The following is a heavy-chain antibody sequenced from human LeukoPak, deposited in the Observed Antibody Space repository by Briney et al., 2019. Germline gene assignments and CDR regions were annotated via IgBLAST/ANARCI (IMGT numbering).Heavy chain of an antibody. Sequence: SETLSLTCTVSGGSIRSSYWSWIRQPPGKGLEWIGYIYYSGSTNYNPSLKSRVTISLDTSKNQFSLKLSSVTAADTAVYYCARDVQRVGISAGGTEYHYYMDVWGKGTTVTISS. CDR1: GGSIRSSY. D-gene: IGHD6-13*01. CDR3: ARDVQRVGISAGGTEYHYYMDV. V-gene: IGHV4-59*01. CDR2: IYYSGST. J-gene: IGHJ6*03.